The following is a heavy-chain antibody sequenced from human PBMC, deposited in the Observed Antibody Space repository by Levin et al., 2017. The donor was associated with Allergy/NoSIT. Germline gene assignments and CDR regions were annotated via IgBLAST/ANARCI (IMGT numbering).Heavy chain of an antibody. CDR2: INHSGST. J-gene: IGHJ4*02. D-gene: IGHD2-15*01. CDR3: ARSKAGGYCSGGSCYGRGFDY. Sequence: SETLSLTCAVYGGSFSGYYYNWIRQPPGKGLEWIGEINHSGSTNYNPSLKSRVTISVDTSKNQFSLRLSSVTAADTAVFYCARSKAGGYCSGGSCYGRGFDYWGQGTLVTVSS. CDR1: GGSFSGYY. V-gene: IGHV4-34*01.